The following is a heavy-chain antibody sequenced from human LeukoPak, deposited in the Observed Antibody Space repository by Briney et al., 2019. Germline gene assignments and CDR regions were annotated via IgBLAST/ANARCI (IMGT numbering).Heavy chain of an antibody. Sequence: GGSLRLSCAASGFTFSSYAMSWVRQAPGKGLEWVSDISDNGGSTYYADSVKGRFTISRDNSKNTLYLKMNSLRAEDTAVYYCAKDLGDSYDILTGYYTGYFDYWGQGTLVTVSS. J-gene: IGHJ4*02. CDR2: ISDNGGST. CDR3: AKDLGDSYDILTGYYTGYFDY. D-gene: IGHD3-9*01. V-gene: IGHV3-23*01. CDR1: GFTFSSYA.